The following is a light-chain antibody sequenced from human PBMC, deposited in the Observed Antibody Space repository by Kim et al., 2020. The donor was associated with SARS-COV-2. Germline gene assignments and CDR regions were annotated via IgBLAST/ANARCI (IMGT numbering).Light chain of an antibody. CDR1: SGDIGGYNF. CDR2: DVA. Sequence: GQSITISCTGTSGDIGGYNFVSWYQQHPGKAPKLLIYDVAIRPSGVSTRFSASKSGDTASLTISRLQAEDEADYYCSSCRTGRTLVFGGGTKLTVL. V-gene: IGLV2-14*03. J-gene: IGLJ2*01. CDR3: SSCRTGRTLV.